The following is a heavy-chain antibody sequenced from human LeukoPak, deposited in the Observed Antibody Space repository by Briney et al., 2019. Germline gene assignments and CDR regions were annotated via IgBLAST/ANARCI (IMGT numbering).Heavy chain of an antibody. V-gene: IGHV3-15*07. CDR1: GFTFSNAW. Sequence: GGSLRLSCAASGFTFSNAWMNWVRQAPGKGLEWVGRIKRKTDGGTTDYAAPVKGRFTISRDDSRNTLYLQMNSLKTEDTAVYYCAVGSSATWFDPWGQGTLVTVSS. CDR2: IKRKTDGGTT. J-gene: IGHJ5*02. CDR3: AVGSSATWFDP. D-gene: IGHD6-13*01.